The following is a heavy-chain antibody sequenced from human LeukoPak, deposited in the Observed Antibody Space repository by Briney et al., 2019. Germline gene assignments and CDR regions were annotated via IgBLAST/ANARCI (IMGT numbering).Heavy chain of an antibody. Sequence: SETLSLTCTVSGGSISSYYWSWIRQPPGKGLEWIGYIYYSGSTNYNPSLKSRVTISVDTSKNQFSLKLSSVTAADTAVYYCARGGVVVAATNPYYYYYMDVWGKGTTVTVPS. J-gene: IGHJ6*03. CDR3: ARGGVVVAATNPYYYYYMDV. CDR1: GGSISSYY. V-gene: IGHV4-59*01. CDR2: IYYSGST. D-gene: IGHD2-15*01.